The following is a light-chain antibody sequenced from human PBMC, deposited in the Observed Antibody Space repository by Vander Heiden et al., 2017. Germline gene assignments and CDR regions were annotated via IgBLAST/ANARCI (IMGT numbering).Light chain of an antibody. CDR1: QIISNY. V-gene: IGKV1-5*03. J-gene: IGKJ1*01. CDR3: QQFNSYPVT. CDR2: KAS. Sequence: DIQVTQSPSTLSAAVGERVTITCRASQIISNYLAWYQQKPGKAPRLLIYKASSLESGVPLRFSGSGSGTEFTLTISSLQPDDFATYYCQQFNSYPVTFGQGTKVEIK.